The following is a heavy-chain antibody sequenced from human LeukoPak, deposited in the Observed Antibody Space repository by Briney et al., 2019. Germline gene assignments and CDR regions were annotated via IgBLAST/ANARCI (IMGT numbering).Heavy chain of an antibody. V-gene: IGHV3-21*01. J-gene: IGHJ4*02. D-gene: IGHD4-17*01. CDR2: ISSSTSYI. CDR1: GFTFSSFS. Sequence: PGGSLRLSCSASGFTFSSFSMIWIRPPPAKGLEWVSSISSSTSYIYYADAAKCQFTTSKDNAKNSLYLQMNSLRAEDTAVYYCARAGGSTVSHSDYWGQGTLVTVSS. CDR3: ARAGGSTVSHSDY.